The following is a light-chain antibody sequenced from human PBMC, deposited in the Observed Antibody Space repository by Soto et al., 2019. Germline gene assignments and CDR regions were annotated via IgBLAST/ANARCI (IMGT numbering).Light chain of an antibody. CDR1: QSISTY. J-gene: IGKJ5*01. CDR2: SAS. Sequence: DIQMTKNKSSLSASVGDRVTISCRASQSISTYLNWYQQKPGKAPKLLIYSASGVQSGVPPRFSGSGSGTDFTLTISSLQPEDFATYYCQQANSFPITFGQVTRLEIK. V-gene: IGKV1-39*01. CDR3: QQANSFPIT.